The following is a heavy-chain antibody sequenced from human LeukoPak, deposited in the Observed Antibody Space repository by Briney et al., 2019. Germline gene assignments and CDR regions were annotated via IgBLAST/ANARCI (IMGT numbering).Heavy chain of an antibody. CDR3: TRERRGSYYAFES. Sequence: GGSLRLSCAASGFSVSDYSISWIRQSPGKGPEWISYVMSGRGSTNYADSVRGRFTISRDNAKSSVALQLDGLRADDTAVYFCTRERRGSYYAFESWGQGTLVTVSS. V-gene: IGHV3-11*05. D-gene: IGHD3-16*01. CDR1: GFSVSDYS. CDR2: VMSGRGST. J-gene: IGHJ4*02.